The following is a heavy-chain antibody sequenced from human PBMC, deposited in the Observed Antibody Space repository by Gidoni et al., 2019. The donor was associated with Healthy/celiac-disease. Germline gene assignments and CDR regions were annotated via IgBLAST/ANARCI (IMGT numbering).Heavy chain of an antibody. CDR1: GFTFSSYA. J-gene: IGHJ4*02. CDR2: ISGSGGST. CDR3: AKDRYCSSTSCPFDY. D-gene: IGHD2-2*01. V-gene: IGHV3-23*01. Sequence: EVQLLESGGGLVPPGGSLRLSCAASGFTFSSYAMSWVRQAPGKGLEWGSAISGSGGSTYYADSVKGRFTISRDNSKNTLYLQMNSLRAEDTAVYYCAKDRYCSSTSCPFDYWGQGTLVTVSS.